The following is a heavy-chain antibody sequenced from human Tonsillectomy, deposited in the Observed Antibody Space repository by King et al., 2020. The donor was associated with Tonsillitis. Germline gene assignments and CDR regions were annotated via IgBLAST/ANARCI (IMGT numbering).Heavy chain of an antibody. V-gene: IGHV3-30*02. CDR3: AKDPASYSSGWYWYFDY. CDR1: GFTFSSYG. Sequence: VQLVESGGGVVQPGGSLRLSCAASGFTFSSYGMHWVRQAPGKGLEWVAFIRYDGSNKYYADSVKGRFTISRDNSKNTLYLRMNSLRAEDTAVYYCAKDPASYSSGWYWYFDYWGQGTLVTVSS. D-gene: IGHD6-19*01. J-gene: IGHJ4*02. CDR2: IRYDGSNK.